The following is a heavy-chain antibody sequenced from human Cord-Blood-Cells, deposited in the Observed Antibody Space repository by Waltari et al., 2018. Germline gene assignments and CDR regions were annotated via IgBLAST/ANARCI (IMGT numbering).Heavy chain of an antibody. V-gene: IGHV3-30*18. J-gene: IGHJ4*02. CDR3: AKDRDYSNDY. Sequence: QVQLVESGGGVVQPGRSLRLSCAASGFTFSSYGMHWVRQAPGKGLEGVAVISYDGSNKYYADSVKGRFTISRDNSKNTLYLQMNSLRAEDTAVYYCAKDRDYSNDYWGQGTLVTVSS. CDR1: GFTFSSYG. CDR2: ISYDGSNK. D-gene: IGHD4-4*01.